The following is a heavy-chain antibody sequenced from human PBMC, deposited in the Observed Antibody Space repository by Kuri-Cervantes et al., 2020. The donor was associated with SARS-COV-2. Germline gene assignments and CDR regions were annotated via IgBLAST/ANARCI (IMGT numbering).Heavy chain of an antibody. CDR2: ISSSSSYI. D-gene: IGHD2-2*01. CDR3: ARTYCSSTSCPRWFDP. Sequence: GESLKISCSASGFTFSSYSMNWVRQAPGKGLEWVSSISSSSSYIYYADSGKGRFTISRDNSKNTLYLQMNSLRAEDTAVYYCARTYCSSTSCPRWFDPWGQGTLVTVSS. V-gene: IGHV3-21*04. CDR1: GFTFSSYS. J-gene: IGHJ5*02.